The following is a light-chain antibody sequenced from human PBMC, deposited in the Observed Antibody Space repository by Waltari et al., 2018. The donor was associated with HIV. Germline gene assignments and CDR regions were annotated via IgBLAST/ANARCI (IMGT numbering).Light chain of an antibody. J-gene: IGKJ4*01. CDR3: QQYGNLPTT. V-gene: IGKV3-20*01. CDR2: GAY. CDR1: EYINISY. Sequence: VLTQSQGTLSLSPGERATISCKASEYINISYVAWYHQKIGQAPRLLIYGAYSRATGIPDRFSGSGSGTDFTLTITSLESDDSGVYHCQQYGNLPTTFGGGTTVEV.